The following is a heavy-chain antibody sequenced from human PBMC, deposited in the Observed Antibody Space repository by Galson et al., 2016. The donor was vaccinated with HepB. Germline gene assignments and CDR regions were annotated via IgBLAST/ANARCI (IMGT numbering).Heavy chain of an antibody. CDR2: IRCNAYGGTT. Sequence: YLRLSCATSGFIFGDYTMNWFRQAPGKGREWVGYIRCNAYGGTTEYAASVKGRFSISRDDSISIAYLQMNRLKTEDTAVYYCTRRPVDYYDSSGPFQFWGQGTLVTVSS. D-gene: IGHD3-22*01. J-gene: IGHJ1*01. CDR3: TRRPVDYYDSSGPFQF. V-gene: IGHV3-49*03. CDR1: GFIFGDYT.